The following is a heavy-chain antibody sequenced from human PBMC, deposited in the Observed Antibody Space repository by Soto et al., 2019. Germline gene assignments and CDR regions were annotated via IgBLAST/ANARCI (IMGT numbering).Heavy chain of an antibody. V-gene: IGHV3-30*18. Sequence: QVQLVESGGGVVQPGRSLRLSCAASGFTFSSYGMHWVRQAPGKGLEWVAVISYDGSNKYYADSVKGRFTISRDNSKNTLYLQMNSLRAEDTAVYYCAKDQPYYDSSGYYSGAFDIWGQGTMVTVSS. CDR2: ISYDGSNK. CDR1: GFTFSSYG. J-gene: IGHJ3*02. CDR3: AKDQPYYDSSGYYSGAFDI. D-gene: IGHD3-22*01.